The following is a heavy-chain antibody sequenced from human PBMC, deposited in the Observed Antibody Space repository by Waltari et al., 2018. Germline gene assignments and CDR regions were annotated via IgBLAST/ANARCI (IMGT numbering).Heavy chain of an antibody. J-gene: IGHJ4*02. CDR3: GRSYDFWSGYPLDY. CDR1: GDSINNYY. Sequence: QVQLQESGPGLVKPSETLSLTCAVSGDSINNYYWNWMRQPPGKELEWIGYIAYNGRTNYNPSLKRRVTISVDTSKTQFSLKLTSVTAADTAVYYCGRSYDFWSGYPLDYWGPGSLVTVSS. D-gene: IGHD3-3*01. CDR2: IAYNGRT. V-gene: IGHV4-59*01.